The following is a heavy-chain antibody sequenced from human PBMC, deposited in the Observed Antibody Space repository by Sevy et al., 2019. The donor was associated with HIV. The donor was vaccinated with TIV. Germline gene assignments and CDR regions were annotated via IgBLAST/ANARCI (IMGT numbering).Heavy chain of an antibody. CDR3: AKDSTRGYSYGSDFDY. J-gene: IGHJ4*02. D-gene: IGHD5-18*01. CDR1: GFTFTRFSSYA. CDR2: ISYDGSNK. V-gene: IGHV3-30*18. Sequence: GGSLRLSCEASGFTFTRFSSYAMSWVRQAPGKGLEWVAVISYDGSNKYYADSVKGRFTISRDNSKNTLYLQMNSLRAEDTAVYYCAKDSTRGYSYGSDFDYWGQGTLVTVSS.